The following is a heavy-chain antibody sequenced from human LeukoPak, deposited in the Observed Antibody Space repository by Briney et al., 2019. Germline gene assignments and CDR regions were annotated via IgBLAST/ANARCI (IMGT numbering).Heavy chain of an antibody. CDR1: GGSISSYY. J-gene: IGHJ5*02. Sequence: PSETLSLTCTVSGGSISSYYWSWIRQPPGKGLEWIGYIYHSGSTNYNPSLKSRVTMSVDTSKNQFSLKLSSVTAADTAVYYCARGIVVVPADKVEDWFDPWGQGTLVTVSS. V-gene: IGHV4-59*12. D-gene: IGHD2-2*01. CDR2: IYHSGST. CDR3: ARGIVVVPADKVEDWFDP.